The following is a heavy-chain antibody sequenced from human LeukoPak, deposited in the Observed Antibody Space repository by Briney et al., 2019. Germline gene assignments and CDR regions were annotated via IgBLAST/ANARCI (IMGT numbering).Heavy chain of an antibody. CDR1: GFTVSSNY. Sequence: GGSLRLSCAASGFTVSSNYMSWVRQAPGKGLEWVSYISSSGSTIYYADSVKGRFTISRDNAKNSLYLQMNSLRAEDTAVYYCARDHEWFGEVWGQGTLVTVSS. CDR2: ISSSGSTI. CDR3: ARDHEWFGEV. J-gene: IGHJ4*02. V-gene: IGHV3-11*01. D-gene: IGHD3-10*01.